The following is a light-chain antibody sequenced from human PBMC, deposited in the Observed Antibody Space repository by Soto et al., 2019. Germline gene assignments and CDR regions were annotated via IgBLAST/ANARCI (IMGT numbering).Light chain of an antibody. J-gene: IGKJ2*01. V-gene: IGKV3-20*01. CDR2: ASS. CDR1: RGISSSY. Sequence: EIVLTQSPGTLSLSPGESTTLSCRASRGISSSYLAWYQQKPGQSPSLLIYASSTRATGIPDRFRGSGAATDFTLPISRLEPVDSAVYYCQQYAASPPYTFCQGAKLEIK. CDR3: QQYAASPPYT.